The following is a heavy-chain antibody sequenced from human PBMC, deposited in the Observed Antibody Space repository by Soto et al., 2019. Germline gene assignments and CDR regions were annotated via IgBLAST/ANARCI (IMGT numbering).Heavy chain of an antibody. CDR3: ARTYGGRDYYGMDV. CDR2: INPNSGGT. D-gene: IGHD2-15*01. J-gene: IGHJ6*02. Sequence: ASVKVSCKASGYTFAGYYMHWVRQAPGQGLEWMGWINPNSGGTNYAQKFQGWVTMTRDTSISTAYMELSRLRSDDTAVYYCARTYGGRDYYGMDVWGQGTTVTVSS. CDR1: GYTFAGYY. V-gene: IGHV1-2*04.